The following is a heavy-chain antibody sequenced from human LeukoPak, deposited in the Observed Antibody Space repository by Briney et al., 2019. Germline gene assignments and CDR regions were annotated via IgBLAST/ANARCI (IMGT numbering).Heavy chain of an antibody. CDR3: ARDWVYKIDY. CDR1: GFTFSSYV. Sequence: GGSLRLSCETAGFTFSSYVMHWVRRTPGKGLVWVSRISHDGIISYADSVKGRFTTSRDNAKNTLILQMNSLRVEDTAVYYCARDWVYKIDYWGRGTLVTVSS. V-gene: IGHV3-74*01. CDR2: ISHDGII. D-gene: IGHD5-24*01. J-gene: IGHJ4*02.